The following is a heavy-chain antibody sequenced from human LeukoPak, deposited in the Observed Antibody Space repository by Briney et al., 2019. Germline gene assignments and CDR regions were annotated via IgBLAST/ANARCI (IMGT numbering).Heavy chain of an antibody. J-gene: IGHJ3*02. Sequence: SQTLSLTCAIFGDSVSSNSAAWNWIRQSPSRGLEWLGRTYYRSKWYNDYAVSVKSRITINPDTSKNQFSLQLNSVTPEDTAVYYCARTVRSYSSSSWAPRDAFDIWGQGTMVTVSS. CDR2: TYYRSKWYN. CDR1: GDSVSSNSAA. D-gene: IGHD6-6*01. CDR3: ARTVRSYSSSSWAPRDAFDI. V-gene: IGHV6-1*01.